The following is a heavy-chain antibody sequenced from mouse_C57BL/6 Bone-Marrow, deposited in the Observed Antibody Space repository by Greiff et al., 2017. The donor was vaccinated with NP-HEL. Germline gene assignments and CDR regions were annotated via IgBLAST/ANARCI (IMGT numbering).Heavy chain of an antibody. CDR2: SRNKANDYKS. V-gene: IGHV7-1*01. J-gene: IGHJ1*03. Sequence: EVQVVESGGGLVQSGRSLRLSCATSGFTFSDFYMEWVRQAPGKGLEWIAASRNKANDYKSEHSAYGKGRFTVSRATTPTFLHLQILALRAEDSAIGYYARGALDWYFDVWGTGTTVTVSS. CDR3: ARGALDWYFDV. CDR1: GFTFSDFY.